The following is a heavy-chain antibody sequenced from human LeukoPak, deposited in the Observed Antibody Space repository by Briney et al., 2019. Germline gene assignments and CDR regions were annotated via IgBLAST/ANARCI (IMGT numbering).Heavy chain of an antibody. J-gene: IGHJ4*02. Sequence: PSETLSLTCAVYGGSFSGYYWSWIRQPPGKGLEWIGEINHSGSTNYNTSLKSRVTISVDTSKNQFSLKLSSVTAADTAVYYCARLDDNWGQGTLVTVSS. CDR1: GGSFSGYY. CDR3: ARLDDN. CDR2: INHSGST. V-gene: IGHV4-34*01.